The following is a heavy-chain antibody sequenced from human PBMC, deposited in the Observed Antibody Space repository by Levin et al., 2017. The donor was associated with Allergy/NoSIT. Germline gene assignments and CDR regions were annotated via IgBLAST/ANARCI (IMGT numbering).Heavy chain of an antibody. D-gene: IGHD4-17*01. J-gene: IGHJ4*02. Sequence: GESLKISCAASGFTFSTYAMSWVRQAPGKGLEWVSGISGSGGKTYYADSVKGRFSISRDNSKNTLYLQMNSLRAEDTALYYCAKCDYGDYVYFDYWGQGTLVTVSS. CDR2: ISGSGGKT. CDR3: AKCDYGDYVYFDY. CDR1: GFTFSTYA. V-gene: IGHV3-23*01.